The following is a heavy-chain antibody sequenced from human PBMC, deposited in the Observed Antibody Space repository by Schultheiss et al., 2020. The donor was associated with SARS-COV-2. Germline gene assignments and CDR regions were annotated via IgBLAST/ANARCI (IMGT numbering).Heavy chain of an antibody. V-gene: IGHV4-61*01. Sequence: SETLSLTCTVSGGSISSSSYYWSWIRQPPGKGLEWIGYIYYSGSTNYNPSLKSRVTISVDTSKNQFSLKLSSVTAEDTAVYYCAREGGILYSGAFDIWGQGTMVTVSS. D-gene: IGHD2-8*01. CDR2: IYYSGST. J-gene: IGHJ3*02. CDR3: AREGGILYSGAFDI. CDR1: GGSISSSSYY.